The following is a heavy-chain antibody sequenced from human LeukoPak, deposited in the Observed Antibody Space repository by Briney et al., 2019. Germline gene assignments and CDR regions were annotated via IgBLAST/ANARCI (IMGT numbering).Heavy chain of an antibody. CDR2: INPNSGGT. Sequence: ASVKVSCKASGYTFTGYYTHWVRQAPGRGLEWMGWINPNSGGTNYAQKFQGRVTMTRDTSISTAYMELSRLRSDDTAVYYCARCGGSCYSGVGWFDPWGQGTLVTVSS. J-gene: IGHJ5*02. D-gene: IGHD2-15*01. V-gene: IGHV1-2*02. CDR1: GYTFTGYY. CDR3: ARCGGSCYSGVGWFDP.